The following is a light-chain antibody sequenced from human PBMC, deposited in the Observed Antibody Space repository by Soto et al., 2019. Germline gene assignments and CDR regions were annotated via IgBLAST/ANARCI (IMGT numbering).Light chain of an antibody. CDR1: QSISSY. J-gene: IGKJ4*01. CDR3: QQSYSTPLT. V-gene: IGKV1-39*01. Sequence: DIPMTQSPSSLSASVGDRVTITCRASQSISSYLNWYQQKPGKAPKLLISAASSLQSGVPSRFSGSGSGTDFTLTISSLQPEDFATYYCQQSYSTPLTFGGGTKVEIK. CDR2: AAS.